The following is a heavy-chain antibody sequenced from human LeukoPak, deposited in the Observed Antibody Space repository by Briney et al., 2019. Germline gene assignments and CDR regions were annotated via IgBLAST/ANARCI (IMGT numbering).Heavy chain of an antibody. CDR1: GFTFSSYW. CDR2: INHNGNVN. Sequence: GGSLRLSCAASGFTFSSYWMNWARQAPGEGLEWVASINHNGNVNYYVDSVKGRFTISGDNAKNSLYLQMNSLRVEDTAVFYCARDQYDTWSRRGNFDSWGQGTLVIVSS. V-gene: IGHV3-7*03. D-gene: IGHD3-3*01. J-gene: IGHJ4*02. CDR3: ARDQYDTWSRRGNFDS.